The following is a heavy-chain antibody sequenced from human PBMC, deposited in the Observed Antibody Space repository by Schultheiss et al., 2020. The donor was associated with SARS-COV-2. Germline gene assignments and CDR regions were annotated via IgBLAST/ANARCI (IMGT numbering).Heavy chain of an antibody. J-gene: IGHJ4*02. Sequence: SETLSLTCSVSGGSISDFYWSWIRQHPGKGLEWIGYIYYSGSTYYNPSLKSRVIISVDTSKNQFSLKLSSVTAADTAVYYCATGEDGLLDYWGQGTLVTVSS. D-gene: IGHD2-15*01. V-gene: IGHV4-31*03. CDR3: ATGEDGLLDY. CDR2: IYYSGST. CDR1: GGSISDFY.